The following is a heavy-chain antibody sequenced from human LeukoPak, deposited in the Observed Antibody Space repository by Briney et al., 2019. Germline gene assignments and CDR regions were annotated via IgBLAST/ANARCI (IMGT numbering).Heavy chain of an antibody. CDR1: GFTFSSYW. Sequence: PGGSLRLSCAASGFTFSSYWMSWVRQAPGKGLEWVANIKQDGSEKYYVDSVKGRFTISRDNAKNTLYLQMNSLRAEDTAVYYCARGNYDFWSGYYLDYWGQGTLVTVSS. V-gene: IGHV3-7*01. CDR3: ARGNYDFWSGYYLDY. D-gene: IGHD3-3*01. CDR2: IKQDGSEK. J-gene: IGHJ4*02.